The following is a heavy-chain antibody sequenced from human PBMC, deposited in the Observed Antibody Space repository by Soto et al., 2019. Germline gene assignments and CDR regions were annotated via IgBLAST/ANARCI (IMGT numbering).Heavy chain of an antibody. CDR2: ISAYNGNT. CDR1: GYTFTSYG. CDR3: ARDPDAYSSSWPPAYYYGMDV. D-gene: IGHD6-13*01. J-gene: IGHJ6*02. Sequence: WASVKVSCKASGYTFTSYGISWVRQAPGQGLEWMGWISAYNGNTNYAQKLQGRVTMTTDTSTSTAYMELRSLRSDDTAVYYCARDPDAYSSSWPPAYYYGMDVWGQGTTVTVSS. V-gene: IGHV1-18*01.